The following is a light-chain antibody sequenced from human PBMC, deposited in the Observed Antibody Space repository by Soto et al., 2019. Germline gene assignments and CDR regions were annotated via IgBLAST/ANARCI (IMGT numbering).Light chain of an antibody. CDR2: EVS. V-gene: IGLV2-14*01. CDR1: SSDVGGYNY. Sequence: QSALTQPASVSGSPGQSITISCTGTSSDVGGYNYVSWYQQHPGKAPKLMIYEVSNRPSEVSNRFSGSKSGSTASLTISGLQAEDEADYYCSSYTSSSTYVFGTGTKVTVL. J-gene: IGLJ1*01. CDR3: SSYTSSSTYV.